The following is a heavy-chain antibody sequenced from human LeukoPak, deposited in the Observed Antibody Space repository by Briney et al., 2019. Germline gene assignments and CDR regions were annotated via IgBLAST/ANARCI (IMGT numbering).Heavy chain of an antibody. CDR1: GFTFSRHA. Sequence: GGSLRLSCAASGFTFSRHAMYWVRRTPGKGLESVAFIQYDATNKYYADSVKGRFTISRDNSKKTLYLQMNSLRVEDTAVYYCGKGGDRGYWGQGTLVTVSS. CDR3: GKGGDRGY. D-gene: IGHD3-10*01. J-gene: IGHJ4*02. CDR2: IQYDATNK. V-gene: IGHV3-30*02.